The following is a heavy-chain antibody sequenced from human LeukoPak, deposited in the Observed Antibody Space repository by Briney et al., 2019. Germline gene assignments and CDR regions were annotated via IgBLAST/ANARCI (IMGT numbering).Heavy chain of an antibody. J-gene: IGHJ5*02. D-gene: IGHD3-3*01. CDR2: IYHSGST. V-gene: IGHV4-30-2*01. Sequence: SETLSLTCAVSGGSISSGGYSWSWIRQPPGKGLEWIGYIYHSGSTYYNPSLKSRVTISVDRSKNQFSLKLSSVAAADTAVYYCARANNDFWSGIPNWFDPWGQGTLVTVSS. CDR3: ARANNDFWSGIPNWFDP. CDR1: GGSISSGGYS.